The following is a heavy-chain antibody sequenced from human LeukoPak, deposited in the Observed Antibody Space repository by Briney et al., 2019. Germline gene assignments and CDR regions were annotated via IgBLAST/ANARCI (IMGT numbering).Heavy chain of an antibody. D-gene: IGHD2-15*01. J-gene: IGHJ4*02. CDR2: ISASGGTT. CDR1: GFTFSSYA. V-gene: IGHV3-23*01. Sequence: GGSLRLSCAASGFTFSSYAMSWVRQAPGKGLEWVSAISASGGTTYYADSVRGRFTISRGNSRNTLYLQINSLRAEDTALYYCAKVPVLCSGGSCYYITEAYFDYWGQGTLVTVSS. CDR3: AKVPVLCSGGSCYYITEAYFDY.